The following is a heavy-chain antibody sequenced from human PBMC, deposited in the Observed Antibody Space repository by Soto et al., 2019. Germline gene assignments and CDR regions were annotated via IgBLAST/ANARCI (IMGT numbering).Heavy chain of an antibody. J-gene: IGHJ4*02. CDR2: ISSSSSYI. CDR1: GFTFSSYS. V-gene: IGHV3-21*01. D-gene: IGHD3-22*01. CDR3: ARNSYDSTHLRHFDY. Sequence: GGSLRLSCAASGFTFSSYSMNWVRQAPGKGLEWVSSISSSSSYIYYADSVKGRFTISRDNAKNSLYLQMNSLRAEDTAVYYCARNSYDSTHLRHFDYWGRGTLVTVSS.